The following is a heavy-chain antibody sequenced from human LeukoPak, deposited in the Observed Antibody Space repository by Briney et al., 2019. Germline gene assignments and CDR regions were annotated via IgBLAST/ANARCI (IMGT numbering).Heavy chain of an antibody. V-gene: IGHV3-23*01. CDR1: GFTFNSYA. J-gene: IGHJ2*01. CDR2: IIDSGCGT. Sequence: GGSLRLSCAASGFTFNSYAMRWVRHAPGGGLEWVSRIIDSGCGTYFADSVKGRFTISRDKFKNILYLQMNRLRAEDTAVYYCAKDRGAIRGWFFDLWGRGTLVSVSS. CDR3: AKDRGAIRGWFFDL. D-gene: IGHD2-2*01.